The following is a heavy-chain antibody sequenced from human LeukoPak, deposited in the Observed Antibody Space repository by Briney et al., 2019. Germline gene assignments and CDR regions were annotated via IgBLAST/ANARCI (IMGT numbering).Heavy chain of an antibody. CDR3: ARDSGAPLAAAGTFDY. CDR2: IYYSGST. V-gene: IGHV4-34*01. CDR1: GGSFSGYY. D-gene: IGHD6-13*01. Sequence: SETLSLTCAVYGGSFSGYYWSWIRQPPGKGLEWIGSIYYSGSTYYNPSLKSRVTISVDTSKNQFSLKLSSVTAADTAAYYCARDSGAPLAAAGTFDYWGQGTLVTVSS. J-gene: IGHJ4*02.